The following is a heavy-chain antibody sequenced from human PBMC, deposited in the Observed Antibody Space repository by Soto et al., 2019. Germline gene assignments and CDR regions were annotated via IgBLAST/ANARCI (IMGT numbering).Heavy chain of an antibody. CDR2: ISGSGGST. J-gene: IGHJ4*02. D-gene: IGHD3-9*01. Sequence: GGSLRLSCAASGFTFSSYAMSWVLQAPGKGLEWFSAISGSGGSTYYAGSVKGRFTISRDNSKNTLYLQMNSLRAEDTAVYYIVNDERRYFDWLLFHYCGQRTLFTVSS. CDR3: VNDERRYFDWLLFHY. V-gene: IGHV3-23*01. CDR1: GFTFSSYA.